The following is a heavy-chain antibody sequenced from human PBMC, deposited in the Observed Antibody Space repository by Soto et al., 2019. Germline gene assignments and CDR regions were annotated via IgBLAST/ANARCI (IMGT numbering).Heavy chain of an antibody. V-gene: IGHV1-2*02. J-gene: IGHJ4*02. D-gene: IGHD1-26*01. CDR2: INPSNEIT. CDR3: MRGGWGDSPIDD. CDR1: GSTFSSYY. Sequence: GXSVKVSCKTSGSTFSSYYFHLARRAPGRGFQWLGWINPSNEITTFSEFFQGRITMTRDTSTNTVHMELNRLTSDDTAVYYCMRGGWGDSPIDDWGQGTQVTVSS.